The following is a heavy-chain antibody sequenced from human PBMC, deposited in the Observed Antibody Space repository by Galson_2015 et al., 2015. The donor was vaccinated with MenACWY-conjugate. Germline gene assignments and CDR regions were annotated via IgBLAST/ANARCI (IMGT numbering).Heavy chain of an antibody. Sequence: SLRLSCAASGFTFSSYGMHWVRQAPGKGLEWVAVISYDGSNKYYADSVKGRFTISRDNSKNTLYLQMNSLRAEDTAVYYCAKEARYYYGSGSYRSGGYYYYYGMDVWGQGTTVTVSS. CDR3: AKEARYYYGSGSYRSGGYYYYYGMDV. V-gene: IGHV3-30*18. D-gene: IGHD3-10*01. CDR2: ISYDGSNK. CDR1: GFTFSSYG. J-gene: IGHJ6*02.